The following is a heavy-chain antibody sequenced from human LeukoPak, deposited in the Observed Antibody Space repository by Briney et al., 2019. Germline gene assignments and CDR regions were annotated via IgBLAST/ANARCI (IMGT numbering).Heavy chain of an antibody. J-gene: IGHJ4*02. CDR1: GGSIGSYY. D-gene: IGHD4-17*01. CDR3: ARDGDYGDFDY. Sequence: SETLSLACTVSGGSIGSYYWSWIRQPPGKGLEWIGYIYYSGSTNYNPSLKSRVTISVDTSKNQFSLKLSSVTAADTAVYYCARDGDYGDFDYWGQGTLVTVSS. CDR2: IYYSGST. V-gene: IGHV4-59*01.